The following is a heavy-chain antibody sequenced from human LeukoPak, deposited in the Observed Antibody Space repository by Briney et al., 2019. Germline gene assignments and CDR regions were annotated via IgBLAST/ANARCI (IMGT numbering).Heavy chain of an antibody. CDR3: ARDTDGAFDI. Sequence: SETLSLTCTVSGGSISSYYWSWIRQPPGKGLEWIGYIYYSGSTNYNPSLKSRVTISVDTSKNQFSLKLSSVTAADTAVYYSARDTDGAFDIWGQGTMVTVSS. V-gene: IGHV4-59*01. CDR1: GGSISSYY. J-gene: IGHJ3*02. CDR2: IYYSGST.